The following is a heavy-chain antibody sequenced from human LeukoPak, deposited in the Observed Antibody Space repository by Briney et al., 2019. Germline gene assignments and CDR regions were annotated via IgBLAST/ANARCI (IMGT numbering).Heavy chain of an antibody. CDR3: ARTITMIVVADAFDI. CDR2: IIPILGIA. D-gene: IGHD3-22*01. CDR1: GGTFSSYA. V-gene: IGHV1-69*04. Sequence: SAKVSCKASGGTFSSYAISWVRQAPGQGLEWMGRIIPILGIANYAQKFQGRVTITADKSTSTAYMELSSLRSEDTAVYYCARTITMIVVADAFDIWGQGTMVTVSS. J-gene: IGHJ3*02.